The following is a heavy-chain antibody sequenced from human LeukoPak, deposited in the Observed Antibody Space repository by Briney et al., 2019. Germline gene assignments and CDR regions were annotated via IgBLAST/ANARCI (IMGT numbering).Heavy chain of an antibody. CDR1: GGSFSGYY. CDR3: ARVRYSGSVYYYYYGMDV. Sequence: PSETLSLTCAVYGGSFSGYYWSWIRQPPGKGLEWIGEINHSGSTNYNPPLKSRVTISVDTSKNQFSLKLSSVTAADTAVYYCARVRYSGSVYYYYYGMDVWGQGTTVTVSS. D-gene: IGHD5-12*01. CDR2: INHSGST. V-gene: IGHV4-34*01. J-gene: IGHJ6*02.